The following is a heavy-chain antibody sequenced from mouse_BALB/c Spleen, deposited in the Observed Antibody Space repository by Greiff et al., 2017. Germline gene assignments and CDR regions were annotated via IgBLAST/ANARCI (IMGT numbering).Heavy chain of an antibody. V-gene: IGHV2-6-7*01. D-gene: IGHD1-2*01. CDR1: GFSLTGYG. CDR3: ARAHYYGSIYFDY. CDR2: IWGDGST. Sequence: QVQLQESGPGLVAPSQSLSITCTVSGFSLTGYGVNWVRQHPGKGLEWLGMIWGDGSTDYNSTLKSRMSISKDNSKGHVFLKMNSLQTDDTARYYCARAHYYGSIYFDYWGQGTTLTVSS. J-gene: IGHJ2*01.